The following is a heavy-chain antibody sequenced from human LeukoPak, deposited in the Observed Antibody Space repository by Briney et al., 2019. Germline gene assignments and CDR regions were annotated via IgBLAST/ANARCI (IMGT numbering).Heavy chain of an antibody. D-gene: IGHD6-13*01. CDR2: IRYDGSNK. V-gene: IGHV3-30*02. CDR3: AKLPARSSSWYPTFDY. J-gene: IGHJ4*02. Sequence: QPGGSLRLSCAASGFTFSSYGMHWVRQAPGKGLEWVAFIRYDGSNKYYADSVKGRFTISRDNSKNTLYLQMNSLRAEDTAVYYCAKLPARSSSWYPTFDYWGQGTLVTVSS. CDR1: GFTFSSYG.